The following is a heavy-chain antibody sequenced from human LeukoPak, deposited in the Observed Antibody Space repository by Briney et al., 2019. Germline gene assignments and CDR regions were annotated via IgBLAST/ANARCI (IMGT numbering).Heavy chain of an antibody. CDR3: ARDVHPTHFDY. CDR1: GYTFTGYY. CDR2: INPNSSVT. D-gene: IGHD1-1*01. V-gene: IGHV1-2*02. Sequence: ASVKVSCKASGYTFTGYYMHWLRQAPGQGLEWVGWINPNSSVTKFAQKFQGRVTMTRDTSISTAYMELSSLRSDDTAVYFCARDVHPTHFDYWGQGTLVTVSS. J-gene: IGHJ4*02.